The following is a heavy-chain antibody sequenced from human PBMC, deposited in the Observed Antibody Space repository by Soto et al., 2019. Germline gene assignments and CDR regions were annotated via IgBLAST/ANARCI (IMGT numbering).Heavy chain of an antibody. CDR1: GFTFSSYA. D-gene: IGHD2-15*01. CDR3: ASYCSGGSCYSDYYYYMDV. CDR2: ISGSGGST. Sequence: GGSLRLSCAASGFTFSSYAMSWVRQAPGKGLEWVSAISGSGGSTYYADSVKGRFTISRDNSKNTLYLQMNSLRAEDTAVYYCASYCSGGSCYSDYYYYMDVWGKGTTVTVSS. J-gene: IGHJ6*03. V-gene: IGHV3-23*01.